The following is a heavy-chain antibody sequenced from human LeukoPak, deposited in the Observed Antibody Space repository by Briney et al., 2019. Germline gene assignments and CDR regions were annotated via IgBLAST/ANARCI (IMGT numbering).Heavy chain of an antibody. CDR1: GYTFTNYG. CDR3: ARDRSPRHYYDTSDYHGAAHY. V-gene: IGHV1-18*01. J-gene: IGHJ4*02. CDR2: ISAYNGYT. Sequence: AASVKVSCKASGYTFTNYGINWVRQAPGQGLEWMAWISAYNGYTKYAEKLQGRVTMTTDTSTSTAYMDLRSLRSDDTAVYYCARDRSPRHYYDTSDYHGAAHYWGKGTLVTVSS. D-gene: IGHD3-22*01.